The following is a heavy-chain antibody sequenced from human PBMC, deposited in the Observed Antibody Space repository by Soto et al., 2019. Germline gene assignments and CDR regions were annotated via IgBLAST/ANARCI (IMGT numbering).Heavy chain of an antibody. Sequence: EVQLVESGGGLVQPGRSLRLSCAASGFTFDDYAMHWVRQAPGKGLEWVSGISWNSGSIGYADSVKGRFTISRDNAKNSLYLQMNSLGAEDTALYYCATNARWGQGTLVTVSS. V-gene: IGHV3-9*01. CDR3: ATNAR. CDR2: ISWNSGSI. J-gene: IGHJ4*02. D-gene: IGHD2-2*01. CDR1: GFTFDDYA.